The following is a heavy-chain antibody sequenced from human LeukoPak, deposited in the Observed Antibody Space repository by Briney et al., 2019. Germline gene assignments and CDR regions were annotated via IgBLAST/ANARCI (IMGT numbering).Heavy chain of an antibody. V-gene: IGHV1-18*01. J-gene: IGHJ4*02. D-gene: IGHD3-22*01. CDR2: ISAYNGNT. CDR1: GYTFTSCD. CDR3: ARGTISPYYYDSSGYAY. Sequence: ASVKVSCKASGYTFTSCDTHWVRQAPGQGLEWMGWISAYNGNTNYAQKLQGRVTMTTDTSTSTAYMELRSLRSDDTAVYYCARGTISPYYYDSSGYAYWGQGTLVTVSS.